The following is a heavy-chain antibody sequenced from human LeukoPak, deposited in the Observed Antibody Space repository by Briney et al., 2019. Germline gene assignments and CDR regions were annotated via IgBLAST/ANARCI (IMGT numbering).Heavy chain of an antibody. CDR3: ARKAYYDFWSGLGAFDI. J-gene: IGHJ3*02. D-gene: IGHD3-3*01. Sequence: GGSLRLSCAASGFAFANYPMTWVRQAPGKGLEWISLVGDTGESAYYADSVKGRFTIIRDNSKNTLYLQMNSLRAEDTAVYYCARKAYYDFWSGLGAFDIWGQGTMVTVSS. CDR1: GFAFANYP. V-gene: IGHV3-23*01. CDR2: VGDTGESA.